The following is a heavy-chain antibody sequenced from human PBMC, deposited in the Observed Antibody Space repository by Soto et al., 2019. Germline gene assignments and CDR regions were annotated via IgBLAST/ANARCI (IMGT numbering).Heavy chain of an antibody. CDR2: IWYDGSNK. CDR3: AREFTMVRGVTPYYFEY. CDR1: GFTFSSYG. J-gene: IGHJ4*02. D-gene: IGHD3-10*01. Sequence: GGSLRLSCAASGFTFSSYGMHWVRQAPGKGLEWVAVIWYDGSNKYYADSVKGRFTISRDNSKNTLYLQMNSLRAEDTAVYYCAREFTMVRGVTPYYFEYWGQGTLVTVSS. V-gene: IGHV3-33*01.